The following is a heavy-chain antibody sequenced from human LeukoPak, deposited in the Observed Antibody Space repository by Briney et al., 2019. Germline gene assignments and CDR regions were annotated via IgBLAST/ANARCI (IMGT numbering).Heavy chain of an antibody. CDR3: ARDPDSSYEWGPFDP. Sequence: SQTLSLTCAISGDSVSSNSASWNWIRQSPSRGLEWLGMTYYRSKWNTDYAVSVKGRITINPDTSKNQFSLYLNSVTPEDTAVYYCARDPDSSYEWGPFDPWGQGTLVTVSS. D-gene: IGHD1-26*01. CDR2: TYYRSKWNT. CDR1: GDSVSSNSAS. V-gene: IGHV6-1*01. J-gene: IGHJ5*02.